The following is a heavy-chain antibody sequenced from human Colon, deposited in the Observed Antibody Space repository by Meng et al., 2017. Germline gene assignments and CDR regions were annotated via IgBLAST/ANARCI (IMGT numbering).Heavy chain of an antibody. CDR1: GDSVSSNTAA. Sequence: QVQLQQSGPRLVKPSQPLSLTCVIPGDSVSSNTAAWNWIRQSPSRGLEWLGRTYYRSKWYNEYAVSVKSRMSFNADTSKNQVSLQVNSVTPEDTAVYYCARDHGYSYGLPLDYWGQGILVTVSS. CDR2: TYYRSKWYN. J-gene: IGHJ4*02. D-gene: IGHD5-18*01. V-gene: IGHV6-1*01. CDR3: ARDHGYSYGLPLDY.